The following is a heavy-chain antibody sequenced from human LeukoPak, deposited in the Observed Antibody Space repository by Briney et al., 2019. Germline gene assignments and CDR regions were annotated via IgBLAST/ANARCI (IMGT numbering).Heavy chain of an antibody. Sequence: GGSLRLSCAGSGFTFSSYWMSWVRQAPGKGLEWVSVLYSGGSTYYADSVKGRFIISRDNSKNTLFLQMNSLRAEDTAVYYCAREEGYRRYFDLWGRGTLVTVSS. CDR1: GFTFSSYW. J-gene: IGHJ2*01. D-gene: IGHD3-16*02. V-gene: IGHV3-53*01. CDR3: AREEGYRRYFDL. CDR2: LYSGGST.